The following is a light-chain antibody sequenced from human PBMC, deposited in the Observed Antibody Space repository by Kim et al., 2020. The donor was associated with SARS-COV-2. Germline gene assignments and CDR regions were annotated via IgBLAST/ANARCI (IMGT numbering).Light chain of an antibody. CDR2: GAS. V-gene: IGKV3-15*01. CDR3: QQYDTWPPYT. J-gene: IGKJ2*01. CDR1: QDINNK. Sequence: VSPGERATLSCRASQDINNKLAWYQHKPGQAPRLLIYGASIRATGIPDRFSGSGSGTEFTLTISSLQSEDLVVYYCQQYDTWPPYTFGQGTKLEI.